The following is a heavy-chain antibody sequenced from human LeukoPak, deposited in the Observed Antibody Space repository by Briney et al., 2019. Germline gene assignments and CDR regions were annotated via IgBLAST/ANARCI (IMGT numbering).Heavy chain of an antibody. V-gene: IGHV3-21*01. CDR1: GFTFSSYS. J-gene: IGHJ6*02. Sequence: GGSLRLSCAASGFTFSSYSMNWVRQAPGKGLEWVSSISSSSSYIYYADSVKGRFTISRDNAKNSLYLQMNSLRAEDTAVYYCARDRTAMVREESDYYYGMDVWGQGTTVTVSS. CDR2: ISSSSSYI. CDR3: ARDRTAMVREESDYYYGMDV. D-gene: IGHD5-18*01.